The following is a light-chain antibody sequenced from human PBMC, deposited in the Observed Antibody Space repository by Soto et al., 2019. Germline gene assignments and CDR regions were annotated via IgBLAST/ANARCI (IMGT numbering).Light chain of an antibody. Sequence: DIQMTQSPSSLSASVGDRVTITCRASQSISSYLNWYQQKPGKAPKLLIYAASSLQSGVPSRFSGSGSGTDFTLTISSLQPEDFATYYRQQSHSTPGTFGQGTKVDIK. J-gene: IGKJ1*01. V-gene: IGKV1-39*01. CDR3: QQSHSTPGT. CDR1: QSISSY. CDR2: AAS.